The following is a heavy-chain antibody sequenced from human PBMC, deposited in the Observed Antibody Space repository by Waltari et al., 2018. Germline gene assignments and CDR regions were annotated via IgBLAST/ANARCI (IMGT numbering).Heavy chain of an antibody. Sequence: QVQLVESGGGVVQPGRSLRLSCPASGFTFSSYAMPWVRQAPGKGLEWVAVSSYDGSNKDDADSVKGRFTISRDNSKNTLYLQMNSLRAEDTAVYYCARVGVGGDYGDHYVGAFDIWGQGTMVTVSS. V-gene: IGHV3-30-3*01. CDR3: ARVGVGGDYGDHYVGAFDI. D-gene: IGHD4-17*01. CDR2: SSYDGSNK. CDR1: GFTFSSYA. J-gene: IGHJ3*02.